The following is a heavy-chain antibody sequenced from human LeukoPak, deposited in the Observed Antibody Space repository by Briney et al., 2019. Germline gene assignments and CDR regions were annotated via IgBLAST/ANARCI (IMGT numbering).Heavy chain of an antibody. Sequence: PGGSLRLSCAASGFTFCIYAMHWVRQAPGKGLEWVAVISYDGSNKYYADSVKGRFTISRDNSKNTLYLQMNSLRAEDTAVYYCARDRYGDYGDFDYWAREPWSPSPQ. CDR3: ARDRYGDYGDFDY. J-gene: IGHJ4*02. V-gene: IGHV3-30*04. CDR2: ISYDGSNK. CDR1: GFTFCIYA. D-gene: IGHD4-17*01.